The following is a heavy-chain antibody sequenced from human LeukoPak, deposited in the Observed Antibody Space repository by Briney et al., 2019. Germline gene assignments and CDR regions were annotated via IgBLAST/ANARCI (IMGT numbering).Heavy chain of an antibody. CDR2: ISSSSNTI. D-gene: IGHD1-7*01. J-gene: IGHJ4*02. CDR1: GFTFSDYQ. Sequence: AGGSLRLSCAASGFTFSDYQMIWIRQAPGKGLEWVSYISSSSNTIYYADSVEGRFTISRDNAKNSLYLQMNSLSAEDTAVYYCAGGLDWNYVPFGYWGQGTLVSISS. CDR3: AGGLDWNYVPFGY. V-gene: IGHV3-11*04.